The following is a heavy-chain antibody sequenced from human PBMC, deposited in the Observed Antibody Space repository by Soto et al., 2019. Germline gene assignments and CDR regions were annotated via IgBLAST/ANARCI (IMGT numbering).Heavy chain of an antibody. Sequence: SVKVSCKTSGFTFTSAAMQWVRQTRGQRLEWIGWIVVGSGHTNYAQKFQERVTITRDMSTSTAYMELRSLRSEDTAVYYCAAASSTSGGYYGMDVWGQGTTVTVSS. J-gene: IGHJ6*02. CDR2: IVVGSGHT. CDR3: AAASSTSGGYYGMDV. D-gene: IGHD2-2*01. V-gene: IGHV1-58*02. CDR1: GFTFTSAA.